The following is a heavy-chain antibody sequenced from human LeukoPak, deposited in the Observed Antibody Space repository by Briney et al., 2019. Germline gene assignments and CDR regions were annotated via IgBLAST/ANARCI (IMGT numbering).Heavy chain of an antibody. CDR2: IYPGDSDT. CDR3: ARTSYYYDSSGNGYFDY. J-gene: IGHJ4*02. Sequence: GESLKISCKGSGYSFTSYWIGWVRRMPGKGLEWMGIIYPGDSDTRYSPSFQGQVTISADKSISTAYLQWSSLKASDTAMYYCARTSYYYDSSGNGYFDYWGQGTLVTVSS. V-gene: IGHV5-51*01. D-gene: IGHD3-22*01. CDR1: GYSFTSYW.